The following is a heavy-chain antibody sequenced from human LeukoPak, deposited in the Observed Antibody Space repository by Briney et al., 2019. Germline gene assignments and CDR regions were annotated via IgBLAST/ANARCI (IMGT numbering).Heavy chain of an antibody. J-gene: IGHJ3*02. CDR2: ISSSSTYT. CDR3: AREAAFDM. CDR1: GFTFSSYP. Sequence: PGGSLRLSCAASGFTFSSYPMNWVRQAPGKGLEWVSSISSSSTYTFYADSVKGRFTISRDNAKNSLYLQMNSLRAEDTAVYYCAREAAFDMWGQGTMVTASS. V-gene: IGHV3-21*06.